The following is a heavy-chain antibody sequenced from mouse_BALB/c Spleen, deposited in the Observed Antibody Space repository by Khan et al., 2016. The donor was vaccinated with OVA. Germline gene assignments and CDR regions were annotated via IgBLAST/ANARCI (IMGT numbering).Heavy chain of an antibody. J-gene: IGHJ3*01. CDR3: TRHGYVAWFTY. V-gene: IGHV1S135*01. D-gene: IGHD2-2*01. CDR1: GYSFTTYY. Sequence: VQLKESGPELMKPGASGKISCKASGYSFTTYYIHRVKQSHGKSLEWIGYIDPFSGDTTYNQKFKGMATLTVDKSSSTAYIHLSNLTSEDSAVYYCTRHGYVAWFTYWGQGTLVTVSA. CDR2: IDPFSGDT.